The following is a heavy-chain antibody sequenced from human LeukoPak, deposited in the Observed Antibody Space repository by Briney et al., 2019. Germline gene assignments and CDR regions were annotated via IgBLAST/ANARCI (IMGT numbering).Heavy chain of an antibody. CDR1: GASIINIDHY. V-gene: IGHV4-39*01. J-gene: IGHJ6*03. CDR2: LHGGNS. CDR3: ARQPTGVRGVKNYMDV. D-gene: IGHD3-10*01. Sequence: SETLSLTCTVSGASIINIDHYWAWIRQPPGKGLEWIGSLHGGNSYYNSSLESRVTISVDTTKSQFSLKVSSVTAADTAVYYCARQPTGVRGVKNYMDVWGKGTTVTVSS.